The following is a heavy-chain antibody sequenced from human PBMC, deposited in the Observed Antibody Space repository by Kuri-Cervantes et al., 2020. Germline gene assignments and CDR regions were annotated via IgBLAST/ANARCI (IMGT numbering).Heavy chain of an antibody. V-gene: IGHV1-8*01. Sequence: ASVKVSCKASGYTFTSYDINWVRQATGQGLEWMGWMNPNSGNTGYAQKFQGRVTMTRNTSISTAYMELSSLRSEDTAVYYCARDGGSGSYYIAYYYYGMDVWGQGTTVTVSS. D-gene: IGHD3-10*01. CDR3: ARDGGSGSYYIAYYYYGMDV. J-gene: IGHJ6*02. CDR1: GYTFTSYD. CDR2: MNPNSGNT.